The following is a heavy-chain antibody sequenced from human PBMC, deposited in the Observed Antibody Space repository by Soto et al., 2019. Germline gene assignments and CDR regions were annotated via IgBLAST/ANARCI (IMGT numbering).Heavy chain of an antibody. V-gene: IGHV3-23*01. CDR3: AKSRESHESYYLDY. J-gene: IGHJ4*02. Sequence: GGSLRLSRAASGFTFSGYAMSWVRQAPGKGLEWVSAISGSGDSTYYADSVKGRFTISRDNSKNTLYLQMNSLRAEDTAVYYCAKSRESHESYYLDYWGQGTLVTVSS. D-gene: IGHD1-26*01. CDR2: ISGSGDST. CDR1: GFTFSGYA.